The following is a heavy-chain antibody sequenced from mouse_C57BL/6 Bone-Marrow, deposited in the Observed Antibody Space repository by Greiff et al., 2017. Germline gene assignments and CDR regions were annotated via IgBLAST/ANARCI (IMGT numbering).Heavy chain of an antibody. Sequence: EVQLQESGGGLVKPGGSLKLSCAASGFTFSDYGMHWVRQAPEKGLEWVAYISSGSSTIYYADTVKGRFTISRDNAKNTLFLQMTSLRSEDTAMYYCARENYSNSWFAYWGQGTLVTVSA. D-gene: IGHD2-5*01. CDR2: ISSGSSTI. J-gene: IGHJ3*01. CDR3: ARENYSNSWFAY. CDR1: GFTFSDYG. V-gene: IGHV5-17*01.